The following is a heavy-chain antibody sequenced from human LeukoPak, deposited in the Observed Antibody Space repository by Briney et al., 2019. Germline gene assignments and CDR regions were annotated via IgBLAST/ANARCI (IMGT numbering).Heavy chain of an antibody. CDR1: GLTFSSYS. CDR3: AREDFSGSYGGVFDY. V-gene: IGHV3-21*01. J-gene: IGHJ4*02. CDR2: ISSSSSYI. Sequence: GGSLRLSCAASGLTFSSYSMNWVRQAPGKGLEWVSSISSSSSYIYYADSVKGRFTISRDNAKNSLYLQMNSLRAEDTAVYYCAREDFSGSYGGVFDYWGQGTLVTVSS. D-gene: IGHD1-26*01.